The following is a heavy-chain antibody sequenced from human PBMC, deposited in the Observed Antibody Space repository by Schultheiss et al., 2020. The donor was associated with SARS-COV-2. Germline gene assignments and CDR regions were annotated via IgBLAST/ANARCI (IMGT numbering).Heavy chain of an antibody. CDR1: GFTFSSYA. D-gene: IGHD5-18*01. J-gene: IGHJ4*02. V-gene: IGHV3-23*01. CDR2: ISGSGGST. CDR3: AKGRDQVSLWIQGQGLAPYFDY. Sequence: GESLKISCAASGFTFSSYAMSWVRQAPGKGLEWVSAISGSGGSTYYADSVKGRFTISRDNSKNTLYLQMNSLRAEDTAVYYCAKGRDQVSLWIQGQGLAPYFDYWGQGTLVTVSS.